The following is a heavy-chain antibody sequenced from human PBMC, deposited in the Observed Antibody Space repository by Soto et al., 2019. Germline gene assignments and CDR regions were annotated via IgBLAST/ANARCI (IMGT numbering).Heavy chain of an antibody. V-gene: IGHV4-34*01. J-gene: IGHJ6*03. CDR1: GGSFSGYY. CDR2: INHSGST. D-gene: IGHD6-13*01. CDR3: ARAEGIAATPQGYYYYYMEV. Sequence: PSETLSLTCAVYGGSFSGYYWSWIRQPPGKGLEWIGEINHSGSTNYNPSLKSRVTISVDTSKNQFSLKLSSVTAADTAVYYCARAEGIAATPQGYYYYYMEVWGKGTTVTVSS.